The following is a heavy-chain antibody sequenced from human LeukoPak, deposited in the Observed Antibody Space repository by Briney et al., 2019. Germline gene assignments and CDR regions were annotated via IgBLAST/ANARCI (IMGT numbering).Heavy chain of an antibody. J-gene: IGHJ4*02. CDR2: MNTNNGNT. Sequence: ASVKVSCKASGYTFTSYDINWVRQAPGQGLEWMGWMNTNNGNTGYAQKFQGRVTMTRSTSISTAYMELSSLRSEDTAVYYCARGLPPESGSYEDYWGQGTLVTVSS. D-gene: IGHD1-26*01. V-gene: IGHV1-8*01. CDR3: ARGLPPESGSYEDY. CDR1: GYTFTSYD.